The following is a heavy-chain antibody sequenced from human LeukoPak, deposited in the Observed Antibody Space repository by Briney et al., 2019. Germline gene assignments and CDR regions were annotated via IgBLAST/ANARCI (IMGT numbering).Heavy chain of an antibody. J-gene: IGHJ4*02. CDR1: GGSIRNYY. D-gene: IGHD6-13*01. CDR3: ARERIAAAGTLDY. CDR2: IYTSGST. V-gene: IGHV4-4*07. Sequence: SETLSLTCTVSGGSIRNYYWNWIQQSAGKGLEWIGRIYTSGSTNYNPSLKSRVTISVDTSKNQFSLKLSSVTAADTAVYYCARERIAAAGTLDYWGQGTLVTVSS.